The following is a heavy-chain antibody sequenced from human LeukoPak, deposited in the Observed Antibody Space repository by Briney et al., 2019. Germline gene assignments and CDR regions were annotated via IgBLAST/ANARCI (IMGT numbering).Heavy chain of an antibody. CDR2: IYYSGNT. V-gene: IGHV4-39*01. CDR3: ARHPRRYFGPADI. CDR1: GGSISSSSYY. Sequence: SETLSLTRTVSGGSISSSSYYWGWIRQPPGKGLEWIGSIYYSGNTYYNPSLKSRVTISVDTSKNQFSLKLSSVTAADTAVYYCARHPRRYFGPADIWGQGTMVTVSS. D-gene: IGHD3-9*01. J-gene: IGHJ3*02.